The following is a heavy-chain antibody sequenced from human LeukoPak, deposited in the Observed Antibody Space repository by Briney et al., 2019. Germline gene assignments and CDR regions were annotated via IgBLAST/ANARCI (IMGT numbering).Heavy chain of an antibody. V-gene: IGHV4-59*01. Sequence: SETLSLTCAVSGGSINSYYWSWIRQPPGKGLEWIGYIYYSGSTNYNPSLKSRVTIAVDTSKNQFSLRLTSVTAADTAVYYCARVAPTRGFASSGYYPLDYWGQGTLVNVSS. D-gene: IGHD3-22*01. CDR2: IYYSGST. J-gene: IGHJ4*02. CDR3: ARVAPTRGFASSGYYPLDY. CDR1: GGSINSYY.